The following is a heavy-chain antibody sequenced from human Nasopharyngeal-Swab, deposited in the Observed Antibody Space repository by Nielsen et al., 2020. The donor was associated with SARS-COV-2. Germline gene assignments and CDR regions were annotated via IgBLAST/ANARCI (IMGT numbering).Heavy chain of an antibody. V-gene: IGHV3-33*01. J-gene: IGHJ4*02. CDR2: IWYDGSNK. CDR3: ARDLGDGHNGEYFDY. CDR1: GFTFSSYG. Sequence: GGSLRLSCAASGFTFSSYGMHWVRQAPGKGLEWVAVIWYDGSNKYYADSVKGRFTISRDNSKNTLYLQMNSLRAEDTAVYYCARDLGDGHNGEYFDYWGQGTLVTVSS. D-gene: IGHD5-24*01.